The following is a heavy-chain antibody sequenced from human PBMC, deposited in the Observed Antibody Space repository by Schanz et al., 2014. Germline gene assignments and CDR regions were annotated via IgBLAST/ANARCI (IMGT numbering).Heavy chain of an antibody. CDR3: AKESEIVVVVGTSMSGDFHH. Sequence: QVQLVESGGGLVKPGGSLRLSCAASGFTFSDYYMSWIRQAPGKGLEWVSYISNSGTTIYYADSVKGRFTISRDNAKNSLYLQMNSLRVEDTAVYFCAKESEIVVVVGTSMSGDFHHWGQGTLVTVSS. D-gene: IGHD2-15*01. V-gene: IGHV3-11*01. CDR2: ISNSGTTI. J-gene: IGHJ1*01. CDR1: GFTFSDYY.